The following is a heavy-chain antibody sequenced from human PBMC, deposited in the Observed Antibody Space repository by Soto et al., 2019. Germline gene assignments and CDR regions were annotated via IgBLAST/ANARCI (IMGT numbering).Heavy chain of an antibody. CDR3: ARESSTSCYDY. CDR2: IYYSGST. D-gene: IGHD2-2*01. Sequence: SETLSLTCTVSGGSISSYYWSWIRQPPGKGLEWIGYIYYSGSTNYNPSLKSRVTISVDTSKNQFSLKLSSVTAADTAVYYCARESSTSCYDYWGQGTLVTVSS. CDR1: GGSISSYY. V-gene: IGHV4-59*01. J-gene: IGHJ4*02.